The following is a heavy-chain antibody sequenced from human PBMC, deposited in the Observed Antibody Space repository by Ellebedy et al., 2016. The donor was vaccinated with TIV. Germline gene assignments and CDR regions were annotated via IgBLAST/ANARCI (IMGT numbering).Heavy chain of an antibody. J-gene: IGHJ4*02. CDR3: ARDAAGNGGKLDY. CDR1: GFTFSSYW. Sequence: GESLKISCAASGFTFSSYWMHWVRQAPGKGLVWVSRIYGDGSSTSYADSVKGRFTISRDNATNTLYLQMNSLRAEDTAVYYCARDAAGNGGKLDYWGQGALVTVSS. CDR2: IYGDGSST. V-gene: IGHV3-74*01. D-gene: IGHD4-23*01.